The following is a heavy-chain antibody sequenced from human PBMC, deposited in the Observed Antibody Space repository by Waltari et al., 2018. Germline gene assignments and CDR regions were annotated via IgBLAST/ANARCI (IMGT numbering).Heavy chain of an antibody. V-gene: IGHV1-69*12. CDR1: GGTFSSYA. D-gene: IGHD4-17*01. CDR2: IIPIFGTA. Sequence: QVQLVQSGAEVKKPGSSVKVSCKASGGTFSSYAISWVRPSPGQGLEWMGGIIPIFGTANYAQKFQGRVTITADESTSTAYMELSSLRSEDTAVYYCARRAATVTQYYYYGMDVWGQGTTVTVSS. CDR3: ARRAATVTQYYYYGMDV. J-gene: IGHJ6*02.